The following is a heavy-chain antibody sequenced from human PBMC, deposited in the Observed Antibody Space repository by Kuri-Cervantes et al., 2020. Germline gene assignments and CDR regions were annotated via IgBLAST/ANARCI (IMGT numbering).Heavy chain of an antibody. Sequence: GESLKISCAASGFTFSSYAMHWVRQAPGKGLEWVAVISYDGSNKYYADSVKGRFIISRDNSKNTLYLQMNSLRAEDTAVYYCARDVYDSSGLFDYWGQGTLVTVSS. CDR3: ARDVYDSSGLFDY. J-gene: IGHJ4*02. CDR1: GFTFSSYA. CDR2: ISYDGSNK. V-gene: IGHV3-30-3*01. D-gene: IGHD3-22*01.